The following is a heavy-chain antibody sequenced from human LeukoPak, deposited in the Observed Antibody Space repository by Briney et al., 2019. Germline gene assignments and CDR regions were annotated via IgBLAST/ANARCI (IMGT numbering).Heavy chain of an antibody. CDR1: GYTFTSYG. V-gene: IGHV7-4-1*02. J-gene: IGHJ6*03. D-gene: IGHD5-24*01. CDR2: INTNTGNP. Sequence: ASVKVSCKASGYTFTSYGISWVRQAPGQGREWMGWINTNTGNPTYAQGFTVRFVFSLDTSVSTAYLQISSLKAEDTAVYYCARDGEMATIGRYYYMDVWGKGTTVTVSS. CDR3: ARDGEMATIGRYYYMDV.